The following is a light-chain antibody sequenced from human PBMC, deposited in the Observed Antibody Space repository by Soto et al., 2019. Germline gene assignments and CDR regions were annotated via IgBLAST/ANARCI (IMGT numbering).Light chain of an antibody. J-gene: IGKJ5*01. CDR3: QPYHDLPTI. Sequence: IHMTLSLSSLSASVREGVTLTCQASQDISESLNWYQQKPGEAPKVLIFAASKLEVGVPSRFSGSGSGTHFTLTISSLQPEDIATYFCQPYHDLPTIFGQGARLE. V-gene: IGKV1-33*01. CDR1: QDISES. CDR2: AAS.